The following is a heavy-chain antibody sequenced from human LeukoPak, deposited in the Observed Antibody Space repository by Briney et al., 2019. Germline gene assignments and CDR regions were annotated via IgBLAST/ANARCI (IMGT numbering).Heavy chain of an antibody. D-gene: IGHD6-19*01. CDR1: GGSISSYY. Sequence: PSETLSLTCTVSGGSISSYYWSWIRQPPGKGLEWIGYIYYSGSTNYNPSLKSRVTISVDTSKNQFSLKLSSVTAADTAVYYCARTDRKYSSGWYLDYWGRGTLVTVSS. J-gene: IGHJ4*02. CDR2: IYYSGST. CDR3: ARTDRKYSSGWYLDY. V-gene: IGHV4-59*01.